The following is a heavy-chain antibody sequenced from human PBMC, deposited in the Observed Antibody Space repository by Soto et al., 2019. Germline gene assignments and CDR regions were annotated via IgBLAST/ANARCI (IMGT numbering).Heavy chain of an antibody. CDR1: GGSISSGDYY. CDR2: IYYSGST. V-gene: IGHV4-30-4*01. J-gene: IGHJ4*02. D-gene: IGHD6-13*01. Sequence: SETLSLTCTVSGGSISSGDYYWSWIRQPPGKGLEWIGYIYYSGSTYYNPSLKSRVTISVDTSKNQFSLKLSSVTAADTAVYYCASLIAAAGSVYWGQGTLVTVSS. CDR3: ASLIAAAGSVY.